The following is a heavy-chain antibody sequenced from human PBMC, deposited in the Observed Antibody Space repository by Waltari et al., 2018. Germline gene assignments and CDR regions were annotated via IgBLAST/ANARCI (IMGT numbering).Heavy chain of an antibody. CDR2: ICHRWGT. J-gene: IGHJ3*02. CDR3: AREVDTGYTPGHI. CDR1: GYSVNRGYC. D-gene: IGHD5-12*01. Sequence: QVQLRESGPGLVQPSELLSPTRSVFGYSVNRGYCWGWIRQPPGEGLEWIGSICHRWGTYYSLSLKSRVSISMDASKNQLSLKLTSVTAADTAVYYCAREVDTGYTPGHIWGPGTMVTVSS. V-gene: IGHV4-38-2*02.